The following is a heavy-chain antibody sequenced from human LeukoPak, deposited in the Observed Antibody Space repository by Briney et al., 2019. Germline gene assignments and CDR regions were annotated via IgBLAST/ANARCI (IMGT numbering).Heavy chain of an antibody. J-gene: IGHJ5*02. D-gene: IGHD3-3*01. V-gene: IGHV1-69*13. CDR2: IIPIFGTA. CDR1: GGTFSSYA. CDR3: ARWTGLNYDFWSGRNWFDP. Sequence: GASVKVSCKASGGTFSSYAISWVRQAPGQGLEWMGGIIPIFGTANYAQKFRGRVTITADESTSTVYMELSRLRSEDTAVYYCARWTGLNYDFWSGRNWFDPWGQGTLVTVPS.